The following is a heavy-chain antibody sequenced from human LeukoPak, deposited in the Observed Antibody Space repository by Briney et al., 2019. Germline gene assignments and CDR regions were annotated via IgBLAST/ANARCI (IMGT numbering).Heavy chain of an antibody. CDR3: AKDISNWNSRHFDY. CDR1: GFTFDDYA. CDR2: ISGNGGNT. Sequence: GGSLRLSCAASGFTFDDYAMHWVRQVPGKGLEWVSLISGNGGNTYYADSVKGRFTISRDNSKNSLYLQMNSLRTEDTALYYCAKDISNWNSRHFDYWGQGTLVTVST. D-gene: IGHD1-7*01. V-gene: IGHV3-43*02. J-gene: IGHJ4*02.